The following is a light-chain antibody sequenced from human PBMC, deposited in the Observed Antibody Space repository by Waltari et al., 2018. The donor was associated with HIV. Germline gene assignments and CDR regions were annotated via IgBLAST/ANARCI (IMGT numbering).Light chain of an antibody. J-gene: IGKJ1*01. Sequence: DIVMTQSPDSLAVSLGERATINCKSSQSVLYSSNNKNYLAWYQQKPGQPPELLIYWASTRESGVPDRFSGSGSATDFTLTISSLQAEDVAVYYCQQYYSGPTFGQGTKVEIK. CDR2: WAS. V-gene: IGKV4-1*01. CDR1: QSVLYSSNNKNY. CDR3: QQYYSGPT.